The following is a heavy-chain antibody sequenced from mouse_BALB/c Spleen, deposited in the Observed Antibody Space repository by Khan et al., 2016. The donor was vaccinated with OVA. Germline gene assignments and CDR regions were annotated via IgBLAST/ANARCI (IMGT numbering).Heavy chain of an antibody. D-gene: IGHD1-1*02. CDR2: ISYIGIT. CDR3: ARDGARYYYDMDY. Sequence: EVQLQESGPGLVKPSQSLSLTCTVTGYSITSDYAWNWIRQFPGHKLEWMVYISYIGITNYNPSLKSRISITRDTSKNQFFLQLNSVTTEDTAAYYCARDGARYYYDMDYWGQGTTVTVSS. CDR1: GYSITSDYA. V-gene: IGHV3-2*02. J-gene: IGHJ4*01.